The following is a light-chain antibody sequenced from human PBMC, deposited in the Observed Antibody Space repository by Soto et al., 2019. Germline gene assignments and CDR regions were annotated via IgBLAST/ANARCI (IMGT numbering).Light chain of an antibody. V-gene: IGKV1-27*01. J-gene: IGKJ3*01. Sequence: DIQMTQSPSSLSASVGDRVTITCRASQGTSNYLAWYQQKPGKVPKLLIYAASTLQSGVPSRFSVSGSGTDFTLTISSLQPEDVTTYYGQKYNSAPFTFGPGTKVDIK. CDR2: AAS. CDR1: QGTSNY. CDR3: QKYNSAPFT.